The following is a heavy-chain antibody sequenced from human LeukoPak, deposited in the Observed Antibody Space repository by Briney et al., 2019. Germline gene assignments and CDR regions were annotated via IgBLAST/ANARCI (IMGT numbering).Heavy chain of an antibody. J-gene: IGHJ4*02. CDR3: ARDEDWGAVTIPRFDY. CDR2: ISGSGGST. Sequence: GGSLRLSCAASGFTFSSYAMSWVRQAPGKGLEWVSAISGSGGSTYYADSVKGRFTISRDNSKNTLYLQMNSLRAEDTAVYYCARDEDWGAVTIPRFDYWGQGTLVTVSS. V-gene: IGHV3-23*01. D-gene: IGHD7-27*01. CDR1: GFTFSSYA.